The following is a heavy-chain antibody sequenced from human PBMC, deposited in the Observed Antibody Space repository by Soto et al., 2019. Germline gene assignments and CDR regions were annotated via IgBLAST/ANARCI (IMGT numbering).Heavy chain of an antibody. Sequence: HGESLKISCKTSGYSFTTYWLGWVRQMPGKGLEWMGIIYPADSDTRYSPSFQGQVTISADKSINTAYLQWSSLKASDTAMYYCARHDSSGWPEYYYYGMDVWGQGTTVTVSS. V-gene: IGHV5-51*01. CDR1: GYSFTTYW. J-gene: IGHJ6*02. D-gene: IGHD6-19*01. CDR2: IYPADSDT. CDR3: ARHDSSGWPEYYYYGMDV.